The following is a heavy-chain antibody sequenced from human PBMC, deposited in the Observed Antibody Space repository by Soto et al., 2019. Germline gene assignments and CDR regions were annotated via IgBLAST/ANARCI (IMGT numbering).Heavy chain of an antibody. CDR3: ARLGCSGGSCYHYYGMDV. CDR2: INYSGST. D-gene: IGHD2-15*01. J-gene: IGHJ6*02. CDR1: GGSFSYYY. Sequence: SETLSLTCAVYGGSFSYYYWSWIRQPPGKGLEWIGGINYSGSTNYNPSLKSRVTISVDTSKNQFSLKLSSVTAADTAVYYCARLGCSGGSCYHYYGMDVWGQGTTVTVSS. V-gene: IGHV4-34*01.